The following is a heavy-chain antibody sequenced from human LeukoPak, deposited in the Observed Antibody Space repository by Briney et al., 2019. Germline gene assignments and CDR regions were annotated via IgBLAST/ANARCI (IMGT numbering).Heavy chain of an antibody. CDR3: AELGITMIGGV. J-gene: IGHJ6*04. D-gene: IGHD3-10*02. CDR2: ISSSDSIL. CDR1: GFIFSDYY. Sequence: GGSLRLSCAASGFIFSDYYMTWIRQAPGKGLEWVSYISSSDSILYYADSVKGRFPISRDNAKNSLYLQMNSLRAEDTAVYYCAELGITMIGGVWGKGTTVTISS. V-gene: IGHV3-11*04.